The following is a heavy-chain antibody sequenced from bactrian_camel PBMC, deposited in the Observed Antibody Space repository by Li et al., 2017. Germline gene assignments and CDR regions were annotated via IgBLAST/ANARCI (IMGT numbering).Heavy chain of an antibody. J-gene: IGHJ4*01. V-gene: IGHV3S55*01. CDR1: GLSFADAD. D-gene: IGHD4*01. Sequence: QVQLVESGGGSVQPGGSLRLACVASGLSFADADMGWYRRGPGNECEWIASIGSVGNPSTFYSNSVNGRFTISHDPDKNTVYLQMTSLSVEDTAVYYCVRDLFIITRGFGGDYVTRRAFAYWGQGTQVTVS. CDR3: VRDLFIITRGFGGDYVTRRAFAY. CDR2: IGSVGNPST.